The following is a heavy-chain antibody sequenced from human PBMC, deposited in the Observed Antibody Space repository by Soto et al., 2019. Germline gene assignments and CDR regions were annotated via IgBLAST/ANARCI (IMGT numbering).Heavy chain of an antibody. CDR2: LYNSGST. CDR1: GDSISDYY. V-gene: IGHV4-4*07. J-gene: IGHJ6*04. Sequence: PSETLSLTCTVSGDSISDYYWSWIRQPAGKGLEWIGRLYNSGSTKTNPSLRGRVTMSADSSKNQFSLSLRSVTAADTAIYYCARMYNSGFYRPEGDYYFYGMDVWGKGTTVTVSS. D-gene: IGHD6-19*01. CDR3: ARMYNSGFYRPEGDYYFYGMDV.